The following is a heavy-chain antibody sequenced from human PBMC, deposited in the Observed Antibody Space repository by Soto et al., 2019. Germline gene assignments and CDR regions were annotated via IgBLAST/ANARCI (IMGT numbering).Heavy chain of an antibody. Sequence: SGPTLVNPTQTLTLTCTFSGFSLSTSGVGVGWIRQPPGKALEWLALIYWNDDKRYSPSLKSRLTITKDTSKNQVVLTVTNMDPVDTATYYCAHPPRGIAAFSFDYWGQGTLVTVSS. CDR2: IYWNDDK. CDR1: GFSLSTSGVG. J-gene: IGHJ4*02. D-gene: IGHD6-13*01. CDR3: AHPPRGIAAFSFDY. V-gene: IGHV2-5*01.